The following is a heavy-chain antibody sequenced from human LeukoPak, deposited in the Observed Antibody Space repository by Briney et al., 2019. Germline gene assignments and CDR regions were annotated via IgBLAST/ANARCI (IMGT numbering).Heavy chain of an antibody. CDR3: AKGFLAGYSYIDY. CDR2: TWYDGSNK. J-gene: IGHJ4*02. V-gene: IGHV3-33*06. CDR1: GFTFSSYG. Sequence: PGGSLRLSCAASGFTFSSYGMHWVRQPPGKGLEWVAVTWYDGSNKYYADSVKGRFTISRDNSKNTPYLQMNSLRAEDTAVYYCAKGFLAGYSYIDYWGQGTLVTVSS. D-gene: IGHD3-22*01.